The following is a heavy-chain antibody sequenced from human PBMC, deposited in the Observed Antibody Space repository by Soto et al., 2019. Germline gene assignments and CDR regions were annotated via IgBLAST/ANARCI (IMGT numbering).Heavy chain of an antibody. CDR2: INPSGGST. V-gene: IGHV1-46*01. CDR3: ARETRGQYDFWSGSSGLGY. Sequence: ASVKVSCKASGYTFTSYYMHWVRQAPGQGLEWMGIINPSGGSTSYAQKFQGRVTMTRDTSTSTVYMELSSLRSEDTAVYYCARETRGQYDFWSGSSGLGYWGQGTLVTVSS. J-gene: IGHJ4*02. D-gene: IGHD3-3*01. CDR1: GYTFTSYY.